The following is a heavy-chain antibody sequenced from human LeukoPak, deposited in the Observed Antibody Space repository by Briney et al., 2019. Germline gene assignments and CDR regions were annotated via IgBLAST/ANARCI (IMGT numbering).Heavy chain of an antibody. V-gene: IGHV3-13*01. D-gene: IGHD1-26*01. Sequence: GGSLRLSCAASRFPHTPHELLRVRQFTGKGLKWVSAIGTAGDAYYSASVKGRFTISRDNAEISLYLQMNSLRAGDTALYYCTSESPGLGAKYFDIWGQGTMVTVSS. J-gene: IGHJ3*02. CDR3: TSESPGLGAKYFDI. CDR2: IGTAGDA. CDR1: RFPHTPHE.